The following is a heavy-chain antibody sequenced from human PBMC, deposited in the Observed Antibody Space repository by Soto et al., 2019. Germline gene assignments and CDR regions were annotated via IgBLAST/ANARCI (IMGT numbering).Heavy chain of an antibody. CDR3: ARDLTAAAV. J-gene: IGHJ6*02. CDR2: IYYSGST. V-gene: IGHV4-59*01. CDR1: GGSISSYY. D-gene: IGHD6-13*01. Sequence: AALSLACTVSGGSISSYYWSWIRQPPGKGLEWIGYIYYSGSTNYNPSLKSRVTISVDTSKNQFSLKLSSVTAADTAVYYCARDLTAAAVWGQGTTVTVSS.